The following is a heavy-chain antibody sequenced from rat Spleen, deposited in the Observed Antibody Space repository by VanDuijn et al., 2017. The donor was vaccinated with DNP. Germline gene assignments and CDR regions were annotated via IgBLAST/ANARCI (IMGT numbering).Heavy chain of an antibody. CDR1: GFTFSNYY. CDR2: ISTSGSRT. Sequence: EVQLVESGGGLVQPGRSLKLSCAASGFTFSNYYMAWVRQAPKKGLEWVATISTSGSRTYYPDSVKGRFTISRDNAKSSLYLQMNSLKSEDTATYYCARRTTTVPHFDYWGQGVMVTVSS. V-gene: IGHV5-25*01. CDR3: ARRTTTVPHFDY. J-gene: IGHJ2*01. D-gene: IGHD1-1*01.